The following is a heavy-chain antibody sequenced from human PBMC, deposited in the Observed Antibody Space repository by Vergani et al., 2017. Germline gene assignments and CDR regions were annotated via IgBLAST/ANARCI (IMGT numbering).Heavy chain of an antibody. V-gene: IGHV4-59*01. D-gene: IGHD2-21*01. CDR3: ARDYSTAIIETRDYYMDV. Sequence: QVQLQESGPGLVKPSETLSLTCTVSGASIRSYYWSWIRQPQGKGLEWMSYIYYSGSTSYNPSLKSRVTTSIDTSKNQFSLKLNSVTAADTAVYYCARDYSTAIIETRDYYMDVWGKXP. CDR1: GASIRSYY. CDR2: IYYSGST. J-gene: IGHJ6*03.